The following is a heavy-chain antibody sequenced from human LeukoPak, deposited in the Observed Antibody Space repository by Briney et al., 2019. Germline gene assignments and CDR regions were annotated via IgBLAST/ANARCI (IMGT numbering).Heavy chain of an antibody. CDR2: ISYDGSNK. CDR3: ARGPDYDILADYFDY. J-gene: IGHJ4*02. V-gene: IGHV3-30*04. D-gene: IGHD3-9*01. Sequence: GSSLRLSCAASGFTFSNYALHWVRQAPGKGLEWVAVISYDGSNKFYADSVRGRFTISRDNSKNTLFLQMNSLRPEDTAVYYCARGPDYDILADYFDYWGQGTLVTVSS. CDR1: GFTFSNYA.